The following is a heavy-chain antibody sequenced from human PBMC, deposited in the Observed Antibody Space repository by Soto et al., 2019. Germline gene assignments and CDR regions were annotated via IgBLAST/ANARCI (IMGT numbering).Heavy chain of an antibody. D-gene: IGHD1-26*01. CDR3: GRGRSGQIVVFY. V-gene: IGHV1-2*02. CDR2: IGPETGAT. CDR1: GYTFTGHY. Sequence: ASVKVSCKASGYTFTGHYIHWVRQAPEQGPEWMGEIGPETGATRYAQKFQGRVTMTRDMSITTVYMELNNLSPDDTAVYYCGRGRSGQIVVFYSGRGTAVTVS. J-gene: IGHJ4*02.